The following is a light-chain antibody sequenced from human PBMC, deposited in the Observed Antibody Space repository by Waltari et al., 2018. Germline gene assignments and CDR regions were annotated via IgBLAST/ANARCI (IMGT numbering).Light chain of an antibody. Sequence: SYELTQPLSVSVALGQTARITCGGNNIGRKDVHWYQPKPGQAPVLVNRPAGIRERFSRSNSGNTATLTSSRAQAGDEADYYCQVYDSNTWVFGGGTKLTVL. CDR1: NIGRKD. J-gene: IGLJ3*02. CDR3: QVYDSNTWV. V-gene: IGLV3-9*01.